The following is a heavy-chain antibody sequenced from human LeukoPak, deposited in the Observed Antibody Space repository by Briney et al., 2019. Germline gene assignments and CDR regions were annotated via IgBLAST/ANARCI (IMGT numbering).Heavy chain of an antibody. CDR2: INPNSGGT. CDR3: ARVGYYESSGYYEY. V-gene: IGHV1-2*06. D-gene: IGHD3-22*01. CDR1: GYTLTDYY. Sequence: ASVKVSCKASGYTLTDYYMHWVRQAPGQGLEWMGRINPNSGGTNYAQKFQGRVTMTRDTSISTVYMELSRLRSDDTAVYYCARVGYYESSGYYEYWGQGTLVAVSS. J-gene: IGHJ4*02.